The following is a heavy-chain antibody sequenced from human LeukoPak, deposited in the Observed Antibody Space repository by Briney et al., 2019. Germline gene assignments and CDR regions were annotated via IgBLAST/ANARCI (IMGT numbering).Heavy chain of an antibody. Sequence: SETLSLTCTVSGGSISSYYWSWIRQPPGKGLEWIGYIYYSGSTNYNPSLKSRVTISVDTSKNQFSLKLSSVTAADTAVHYCARDPYGGNSVFFDYWGQGTLVTVSS. CDR2: IYYSGST. J-gene: IGHJ4*02. D-gene: IGHD4-23*01. V-gene: IGHV4-59*13. CDR3: ARDPYGGNSVFFDY. CDR1: GGSISSYY.